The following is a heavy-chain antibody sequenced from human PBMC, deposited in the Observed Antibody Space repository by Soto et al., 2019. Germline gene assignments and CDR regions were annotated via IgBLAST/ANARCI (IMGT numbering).Heavy chain of an antibody. CDR2: IYWDDDE. V-gene: IGHV2-5*02. CDR3: AHRPRGYSYHFDY. CDR1: GFSLTTRGVG. Sequence: QITLKESGPPLVKPTQTLTLTCTFSGFSLTTRGVGVGWIRQPPGKALEWLALIYWDDDEGYSPSLKSRLTSTKDTSKNQVVLTMINMDPVDTATYYCAHRPRGYSYHFDYWGQGTLVTVSS. J-gene: IGHJ4*02. D-gene: IGHD5-18*01.